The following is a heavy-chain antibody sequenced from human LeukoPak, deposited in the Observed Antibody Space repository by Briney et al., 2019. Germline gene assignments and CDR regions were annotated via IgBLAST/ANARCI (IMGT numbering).Heavy chain of an antibody. D-gene: IGHD6-19*01. CDR2: ISWNSGSI. CDR3: AKSQYSSGQRYFDL. CDR1: GFTFDDYA. Sequence: GRSLRLSCAASGFTFDDYAMHWVRQAPGKGLEWVSGISWNSGSIGYADSVKGRFTISRDNAKNSLYLQMNSLRAEDTALYYCAKSQYSSGQRYFDLWGRGTLVTVPS. V-gene: IGHV3-9*01. J-gene: IGHJ2*01.